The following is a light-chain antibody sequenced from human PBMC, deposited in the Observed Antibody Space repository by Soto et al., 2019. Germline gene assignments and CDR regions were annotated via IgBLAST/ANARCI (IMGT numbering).Light chain of an antibody. V-gene: IGLV2-8*01. J-gene: IGLJ3*02. CDR1: SSDVGGYNY. Sequence: QSVLTQPASVSGSPGQSITISCTGTSSDVGGYNYVSWYQQHPGKAPKLMIYEVSKRPSGVPDRFSGSKSGNTASLTVSGLQAEDEADYYCNSYGGSNNWVFGGGTQLTVL. CDR3: NSYGGSNNWV. CDR2: EVS.